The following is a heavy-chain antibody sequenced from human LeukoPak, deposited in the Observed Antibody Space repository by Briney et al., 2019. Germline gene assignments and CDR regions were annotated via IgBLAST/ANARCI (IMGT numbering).Heavy chain of an antibody. CDR2: ISGGGETT. D-gene: IGHD4-17*01. CDR3: ARDYADYVGYFFFDY. Sequence: GVSLRLSCAASGFTFNNYAMNWVRQAPGKGLEWVSSISGGGETTYYADSAKGRFTISRDNSQSTLYLQMNSLRAEDTAVYYCARDYADYVGYFFFDYWGQGTLVTVSS. J-gene: IGHJ4*02. V-gene: IGHV3-23*01. CDR1: GFTFNNYA.